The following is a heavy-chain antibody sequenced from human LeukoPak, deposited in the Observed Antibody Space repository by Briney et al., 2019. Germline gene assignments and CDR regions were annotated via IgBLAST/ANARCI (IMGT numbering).Heavy chain of an antibody. CDR2: ISSSGSTI. CDR1: GFIFSSYE. V-gene: IGHV3-48*03. D-gene: IGHD3-22*01. J-gene: IGHJ5*02. Sequence: PGGSLRLSCKASGFIFSSYEMNWVRQAPGGGLEWLSYISSSGSTIYYADSVKGRFTISRDNAKNSLYLQMNSLRAEDTAVYYCARDASAYYDSSGYFSGVDPWGQGTLVTVSS. CDR3: ARDASAYYDSSGYFSGVDP.